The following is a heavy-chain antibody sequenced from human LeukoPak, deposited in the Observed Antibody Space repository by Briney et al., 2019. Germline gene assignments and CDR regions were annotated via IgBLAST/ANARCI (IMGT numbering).Heavy chain of an antibody. CDR2: IYYSGST. J-gene: IGHJ6*03. CDR3: ARVLASSGWYHYYYYYYMDV. Sequence: PSETLSLTCTVSGGSISSSSYYWGWIRQPPGKGLEWIGSIYYSGSTYYNPSLKSRVTISVDTSKNQFSLKLSSVTAADTAVYYCARVLASSGWYHYYYYYYMDVWGKGTTVTVSS. V-gene: IGHV4-39*07. D-gene: IGHD6-19*01. CDR1: GGSISSSSYY.